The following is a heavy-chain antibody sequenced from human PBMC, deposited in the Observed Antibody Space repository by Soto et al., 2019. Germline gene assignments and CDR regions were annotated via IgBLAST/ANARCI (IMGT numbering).Heavy chain of an antibody. Sequence: ASVTVSCTASGYTFTSYDINWVRQATGQGLEWMGWMNPNSGNTGYAQKFQGRVTMTRNTSISTAYMELSSLRSEDTAVYYCARGRHCSSTSCFVYWGQGTLVTVSS. D-gene: IGHD2-2*01. V-gene: IGHV1-8*01. CDR3: ARGRHCSSTSCFVY. CDR2: MNPNSGNT. CDR1: GYTFTSYD. J-gene: IGHJ4*02.